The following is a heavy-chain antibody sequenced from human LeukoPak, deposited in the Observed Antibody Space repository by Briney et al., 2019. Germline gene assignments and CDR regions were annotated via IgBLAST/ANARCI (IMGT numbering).Heavy chain of an antibody. D-gene: IGHD5-18*01. J-gene: IGHJ4*02. CDR1: GGSFSGYY. V-gene: IGHV4-34*01. CDR2: INHSGST. CDR3: ARIGIRPIDY. Sequence: SETLSLTCAVYGGSFSGYYWSWIRQPPGKGLEWIGEINHSGSTNYNPSLKSRVTISVDTSKNQFSLKLSSVTAADTAVYYCARIGIRPIDYWGQGTLVTVSS.